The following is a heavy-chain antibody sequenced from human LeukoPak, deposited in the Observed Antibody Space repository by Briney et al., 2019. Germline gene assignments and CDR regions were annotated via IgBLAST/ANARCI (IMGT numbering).Heavy chain of an antibody. CDR3: AKRAYFDWFGAFDI. J-gene: IGHJ3*02. CDR2: IYYSGNT. Sequence: SQTLSLTCTVSGASISSGGYFWSWIRQHPGKGRECIGYIYYSGNTYYNPSLKSRVTISVDTSTNQFSLKLTSGTAADTAVYYCAKRAYFDWFGAFDIWGQGTMVTVSS. D-gene: IGHD3-9*01. CDR1: GASISSGGYF. V-gene: IGHV4-31*03.